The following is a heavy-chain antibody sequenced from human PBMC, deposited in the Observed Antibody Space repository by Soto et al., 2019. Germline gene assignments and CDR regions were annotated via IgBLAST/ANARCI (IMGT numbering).Heavy chain of an antibody. V-gene: IGHV3-74*01. Sequence: GGSLRLSCVASGFTFSSYEMNWVRHAPGKGLVWVSHINTDGSNTNYADSVKGRFTISRDNAKSTLFLQMNSLRDEDTAVYYCAREFCSGGNCYTYYFDPWGQGIPVTVSS. J-gene: IGHJ5*02. CDR3: AREFCSGGNCYTYYFDP. CDR2: INTDGSNT. D-gene: IGHD2-15*01. CDR1: GFTFSSYE.